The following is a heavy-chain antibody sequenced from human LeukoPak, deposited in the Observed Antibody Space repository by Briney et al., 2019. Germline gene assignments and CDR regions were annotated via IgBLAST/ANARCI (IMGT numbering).Heavy chain of an antibody. Sequence: GGSLRLSCVASGFPFNKNAMHWVRQGPGKGLEWVAYIAHHGNDKYYADSVKGRFTISRDNSKITLFLQLNSLRLDDTAVYYCAKDGAWSCTDWGQGALVTVSS. CDR3: AKDGAWSCTD. D-gene: IGHD2-21*02. CDR1: GFPFNKNA. V-gene: IGHV3-30*02. CDR2: IAHHGNDK. J-gene: IGHJ4*02.